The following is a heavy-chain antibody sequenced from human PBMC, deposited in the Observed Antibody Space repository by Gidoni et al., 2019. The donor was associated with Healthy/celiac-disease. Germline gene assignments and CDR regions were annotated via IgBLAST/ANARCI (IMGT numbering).Heavy chain of an antibody. CDR2: IGTAGDT. CDR3: ARARIAVAGYYFDY. D-gene: IGHD6-19*01. J-gene: IGHJ4*02. CDR1: GFPFSSYD. Sequence: EVQLVESGGGLVQPGGSLRHSCAASGFPFSSYDMHWVRQAKGKGLKWVSAIGTAGDTYYPGSVKSRFAISRENAKNSLYLQMNSLRAGDTAVYYCARARIAVAGYYFDYWGQGTLVTVSS. V-gene: IGHV3-13*01.